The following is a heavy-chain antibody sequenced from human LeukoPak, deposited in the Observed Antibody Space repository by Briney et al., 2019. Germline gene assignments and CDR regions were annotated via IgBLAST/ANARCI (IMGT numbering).Heavy chain of an antibody. D-gene: IGHD3-22*01. CDR3: AREDSSGHYYRGSRFDP. V-gene: IGHV1-18*04. J-gene: IGHJ5*02. CDR1: GFALYKYN. Sequence: ASVKVSCKASGFALYKYNIVWVRQAPGQGLEWVGWITAFNGNTNYGQKVQGRITMTTDTSTSTSYMELRNLRSDDTAVYYCAREDSSGHYYRGSRFDPWGQGTLVTVSS. CDR2: ITAFNGNT.